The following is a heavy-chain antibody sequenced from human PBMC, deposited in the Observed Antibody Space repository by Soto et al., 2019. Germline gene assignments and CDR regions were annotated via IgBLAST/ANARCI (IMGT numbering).Heavy chain of an antibody. Sequence: ASVKVSCKASGGTFSSYAISWVRQAPGQGLEWMGGIIPIFGTANYAQKFQGRVTITADESTSTAYMELSSLGSEDTAVYYCARDRRYSGYDYFPARFWFDPWGQGTLVTVSS. CDR3: ARDRRYSGYDYFPARFWFDP. V-gene: IGHV1-69*13. CDR2: IIPIFGTA. D-gene: IGHD5-12*01. CDR1: GGTFSSYA. J-gene: IGHJ5*02.